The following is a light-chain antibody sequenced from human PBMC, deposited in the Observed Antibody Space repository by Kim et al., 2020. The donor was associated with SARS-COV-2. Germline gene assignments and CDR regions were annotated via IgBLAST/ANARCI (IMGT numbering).Light chain of an antibody. Sequence: DIQMTQSPSTLSASVGDRVTITCRASQSISSWLAWYQQKPGKAPKLLIYKASSIESGVPSRFSGSGSGTEFTLTISSLQPDDFAAYHCQQYNSYSYTFGQGTKLEI. CDR2: KAS. CDR3: QQYNSYSYT. CDR1: QSISSW. V-gene: IGKV1-5*03. J-gene: IGKJ2*01.